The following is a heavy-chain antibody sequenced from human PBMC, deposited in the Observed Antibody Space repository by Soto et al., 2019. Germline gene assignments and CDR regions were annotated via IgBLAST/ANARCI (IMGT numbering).Heavy chain of an antibody. V-gene: IGHV3-48*01. CDR2: ISSSSSTI. D-gene: IGHD1-1*01. CDR1: GFTFSSYS. CDR3: ARNEVDY. Sequence: EVQLVESGGGLVQPGGSLRLSCAASGFTFSSYSMNWVRQAPGKGLEWVSYISSSSSTIYYADSVKGRFTISRDNAKNSLYLKMNARRAEDTVVYYWARNEVDYWGQEPLVTVSS. J-gene: IGHJ4*02.